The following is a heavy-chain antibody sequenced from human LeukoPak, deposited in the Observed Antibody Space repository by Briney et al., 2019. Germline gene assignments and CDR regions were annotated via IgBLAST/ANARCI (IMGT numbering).Heavy chain of an antibody. D-gene: IGHD3-22*01. J-gene: IGHJ4*02. CDR2: ISYDGSNK. V-gene: IGHV3-30-3*01. CDR3: AGSHDSSGYCLGY. Sequence: GGSLRLSCAASGFTFSSYAMHWVRQAPGKGLEWVAVISYDGSNKYYADSVKGRFTISRDNSKNTLYLQMNSLRAEDTAVYYCAGSHDSSGYCLGYWGQGTLVTVSS. CDR1: GFTFSSYA.